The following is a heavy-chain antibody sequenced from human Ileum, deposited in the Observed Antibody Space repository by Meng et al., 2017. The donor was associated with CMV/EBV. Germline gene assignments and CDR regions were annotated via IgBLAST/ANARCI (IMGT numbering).Heavy chain of an antibody. Sequence: GESLKISCAASGFTFSDYYMSWIRQAPGKGLEWISYMSNSGSKIYYADSVKGRFTVSRDNAKNSLYLQMNSLRAKDTAVYYCARVPRGQTGAYDYWGQGTLVTVSS. CDR3: ARVPRGQTGAYDY. D-gene: IGHD3-10*01. CDR2: MSNSGSKI. V-gene: IGHV3-11*04. CDR1: GFTFSDYY. J-gene: IGHJ4*02.